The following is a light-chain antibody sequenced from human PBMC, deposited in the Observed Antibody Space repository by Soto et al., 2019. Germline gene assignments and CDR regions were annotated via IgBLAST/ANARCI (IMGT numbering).Light chain of an antibody. CDR1: QSISSW. V-gene: IGKV1-5*03. CDR2: KTS. CDR3: QQYNSYL. J-gene: IGKJ1*01. Sequence: DIQMTQSPSTLSANVEDRVTMICRASQSISSWLAWYQQKPGKAPKLLIYKTSNLESGVPSRFSGSGSGTEFSLTISSLQPDDFATYYCQQYNSYLFGQGTKV.